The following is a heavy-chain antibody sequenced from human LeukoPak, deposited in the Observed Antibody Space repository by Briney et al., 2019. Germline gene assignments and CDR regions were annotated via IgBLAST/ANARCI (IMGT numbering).Heavy chain of an antibody. Sequence: GGSLRLSCAASGFTVSSNYMSWVRQAPGKGLGWVSVIYSGGRTYYADSVKGRFTISRHNSKNTLYLQMNSLRAEDTAVYYCARERSGAFIDYWGQGTLVTVSS. CDR1: GFTVSSNY. CDR2: IYSGGRT. CDR3: ARERSGAFIDY. D-gene: IGHD1-26*01. V-gene: IGHV3-53*04. J-gene: IGHJ4*02.